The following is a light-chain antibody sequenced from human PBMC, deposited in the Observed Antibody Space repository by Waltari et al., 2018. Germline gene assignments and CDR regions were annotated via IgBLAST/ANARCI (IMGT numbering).Light chain of an antibody. V-gene: IGLV4-69*01. Sequence: QLMLTQSPSASASLGASVNLTCILTSGHNDFAVEWHQQAPEKAPRFLIKVNADGSHIRGDDIPDRFSGSSSGAERFLTISSLQSEDEADYFCQTWTAGIGVFGRGTTVSVL. CDR3: QTWTAGIGV. J-gene: IGLJ1*01. CDR2: VNADGSH. CDR1: SGHNDFA.